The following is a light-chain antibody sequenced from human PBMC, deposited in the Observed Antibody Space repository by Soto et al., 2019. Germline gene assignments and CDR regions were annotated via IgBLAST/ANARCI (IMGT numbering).Light chain of an antibody. CDR3: QQYGSAPKT. CDR1: QSVRSGY. CDR2: GAS. Sequence: EIVLTQSPGTLSLSPGERATLSCRASQSVRSGYLAWFQQKPGQAPRLLIYGASSRATGIPDRFSGSESGTDFTLTISRLEPEDFAVYYCQQYGSAPKTFGQGTKLEIK. V-gene: IGKV3-20*01. J-gene: IGKJ2*01.